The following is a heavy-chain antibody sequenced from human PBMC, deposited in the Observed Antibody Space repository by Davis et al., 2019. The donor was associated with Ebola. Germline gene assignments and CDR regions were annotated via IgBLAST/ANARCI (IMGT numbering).Heavy chain of an antibody. CDR3: AKDILDFWSGYQEVDV. V-gene: IGHV3-23*01. J-gene: IGHJ6*02. D-gene: IGHD3-3*01. CDR2: ISGSGGST. Sequence: GESLKISCAASGFTFSSYAMSWVRQAPGKGLEWVSAISGSGGSTYYADSVKGRFTISRDNSKNTLYLQMNSLRAEDTAVYYCAKDILDFWSGYQEVDVWGQGTTVTVSS. CDR1: GFTFSSYA.